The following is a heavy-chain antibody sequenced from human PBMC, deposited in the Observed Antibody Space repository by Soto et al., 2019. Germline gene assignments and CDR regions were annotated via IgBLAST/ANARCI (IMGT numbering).Heavy chain of an antibody. CDR2: IDPSDSYT. CDR1: GYSFTSYW. Sequence: PGESLKISCKGSGYSFTSYWISWVCQMPGKGLEWMGRIDPSDSYTNYSPSFQGHVTISADKSISTAYLQWSSLKASDTAMYYCARQPYGSGSYYGYYYYGMDVWGQGTTVTVSS. J-gene: IGHJ6*02. CDR3: ARQPYGSGSYYGYYYYGMDV. V-gene: IGHV5-10-1*01. D-gene: IGHD3-10*01.